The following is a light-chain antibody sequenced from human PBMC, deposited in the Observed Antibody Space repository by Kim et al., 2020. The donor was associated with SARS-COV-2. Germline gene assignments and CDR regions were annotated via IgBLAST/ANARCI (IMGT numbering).Light chain of an antibody. V-gene: IGKV3-20*01. Sequence: PGERAALSCRARQSVSIAYLAWYQPRPGQAPRLLIYGASSRATGIPDRFSGGGSGTDFTLTISRLEPEDFAVYYCQQYGSSPPITFGQGTRLEIK. CDR1: QSVSIAY. J-gene: IGKJ5*01. CDR3: QQYGSSPPIT. CDR2: GAS.